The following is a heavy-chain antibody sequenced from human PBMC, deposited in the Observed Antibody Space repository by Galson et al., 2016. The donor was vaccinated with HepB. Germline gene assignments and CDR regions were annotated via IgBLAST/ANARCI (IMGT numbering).Heavy chain of an antibody. CDR3: ARVGQQLVRYYYFGMDV. CDR1: GGSISSNKYY. J-gene: IGHJ6*02. V-gene: IGHV4-39*01. CDR2: IYYSGST. Sequence: SETLSLTCTVSGGSISSNKYYWGWIRQPPGKGLEWIGSIYYSGSTYYNPSLKSRVTISVDTSKNQFSLKLSSVTAADTAGYYCARVGQQLVRYYYFGMDVWGQGTTVTVSS. D-gene: IGHD6-6*01.